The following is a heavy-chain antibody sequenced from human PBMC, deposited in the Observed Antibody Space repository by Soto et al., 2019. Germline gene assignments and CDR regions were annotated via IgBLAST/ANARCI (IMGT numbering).Heavy chain of an antibody. D-gene: IGHD3-22*01. Sequence: GASVKVSCKASGYTFTSYGISWVRQAPRQGLEWMGWISAYNGNTNYAQKLQGRVTMTTDTSTSTAYMELRSLRSDDTAVYYCARIYYYDSSGPTGWFDPWGQGTMVTVLL. CDR3: ARIYYYDSSGPTGWFDP. J-gene: IGHJ5*02. CDR1: GYTFTSYG. V-gene: IGHV1-18*01. CDR2: ISAYNGNT.